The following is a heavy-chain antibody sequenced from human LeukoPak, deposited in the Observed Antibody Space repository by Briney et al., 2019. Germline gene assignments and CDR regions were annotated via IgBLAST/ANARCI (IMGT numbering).Heavy chain of an antibody. CDR3: ARGQLLLEGYFYYMDV. J-gene: IGHJ6*03. D-gene: IGHD2-2*01. Sequence: GGSLRLSCAASGFTFSSYPMHWVRQAPGKGLEWVAVVSDDGNKKFDADFVKGRFTISRDNSKNTLYLQMNSLRGEDTAVYYCARGQLLLEGYFYYMDVWSKGTTVTVSS. CDR2: VSDDGNKK. V-gene: IGHV3-30*01. CDR1: GFTFSSYP.